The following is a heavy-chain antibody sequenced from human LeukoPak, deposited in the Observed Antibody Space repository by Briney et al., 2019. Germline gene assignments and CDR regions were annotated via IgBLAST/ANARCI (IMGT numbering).Heavy chain of an antibody. Sequence: ASVKVSCKASGYTFTGYYMHWVRQAPGQGLEWMGWINPNSGGTNYAQKFQGRVTMTRDTSISTAYMELRRLRSDDTAVYYCARDPYGDYPFDYWGQGTLVTVSS. CDR1: GYTFTGYY. CDR3: ARDPYGDYPFDY. D-gene: IGHD4-17*01. V-gene: IGHV1-2*02. J-gene: IGHJ4*02. CDR2: INPNSGGT.